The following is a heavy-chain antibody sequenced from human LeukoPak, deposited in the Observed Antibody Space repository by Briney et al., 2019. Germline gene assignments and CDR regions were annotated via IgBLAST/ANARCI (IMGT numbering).Heavy chain of an antibody. J-gene: IGHJ4*02. CDR3: ARDLWYDSSGYYFDY. CDR2: ISSSGSTI. V-gene: IGHV3-11*04. Sequence: GGSLRLSCAASGFTFSDYYMSWIRQAPGKGLEWVSYISSSGSTIYYADSVKGRFTISRDNAKNSLYLQMNSLRAEDTAVYYCARDLWYDSSGYYFDYWGQGTLVTVSS. CDR1: GFTFSDYY. D-gene: IGHD3-22*01.